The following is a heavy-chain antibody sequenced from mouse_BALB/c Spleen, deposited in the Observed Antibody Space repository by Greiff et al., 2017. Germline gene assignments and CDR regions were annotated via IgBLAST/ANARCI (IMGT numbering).Heavy chain of an antibody. CDR3: ARGGENYFDY. Sequence: VMLVESGAELARPGASVKLSCKASGYTFTSYWMQWVKQRPGQGLEWIGAIYPGDGDTRYTQKFKGKATLTADKSSSTAYMQLSSLASEDSAVYYCARGGENYFDYWGQGTTLTVSS. V-gene: IGHV1-87*01. CDR1: GYTFTSYW. CDR2: IYPGDGDT. J-gene: IGHJ2*01.